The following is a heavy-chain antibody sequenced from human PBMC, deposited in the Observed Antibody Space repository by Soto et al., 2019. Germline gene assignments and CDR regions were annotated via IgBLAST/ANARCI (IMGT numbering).Heavy chain of an antibody. CDR3: ARDIYYGDAY. D-gene: IGHD4-17*01. J-gene: IGHJ4*02. CDR1: GYTLTELS. Sequence: ASVKVSCKVSGYTLTELSMHWVRQAPGKGLEWMGIINPSGGSTSYAQKFHGRVTMTRDTSTSTVYMELSSLRSEDTAVYYCARDIYYGDAYWGQGTLVTVSS. CDR2: INPSGGST. V-gene: IGHV1-46*01.